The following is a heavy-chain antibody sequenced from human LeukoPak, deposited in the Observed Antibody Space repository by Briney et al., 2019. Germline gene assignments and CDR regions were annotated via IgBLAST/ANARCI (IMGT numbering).Heavy chain of an antibody. V-gene: IGHV1-2*02. CDR1: GYTFTGYY. CDR2: INPNSGGT. J-gene: IGHJ5*02. CDR3: ARVAPSGYSSGWYWFDP. Sequence: ASVKVSCKASGYTFTGYYMHWVRQAPGHGLEWMGWINPNSGGTNYAQKFQGRVTMTRDTSISTAYMELSRLRSDDTAVYYCARVAPSGYSSGWYWFDPWGQGTLVTVSS. D-gene: IGHD6-19*01.